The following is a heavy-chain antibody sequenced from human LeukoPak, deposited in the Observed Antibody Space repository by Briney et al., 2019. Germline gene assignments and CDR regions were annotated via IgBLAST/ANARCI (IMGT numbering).Heavy chain of an antibody. CDR3: ARGLGYSSGWSEY. CDR1: GYIFTDYY. J-gene: IGHJ4*02. CDR2: INPTGGDT. Sequence: ASVKVSCMASGYIFTDYYIHWVRQAPGQGLEWMGIINPTGGDTVYSQKFQGRLTMTRDTSTNTVYMELSSLKSEDTAMFYCARGLGYSSGWSEYWGQGTLVAVSS. V-gene: IGHV1-46*01. D-gene: IGHD6-19*01.